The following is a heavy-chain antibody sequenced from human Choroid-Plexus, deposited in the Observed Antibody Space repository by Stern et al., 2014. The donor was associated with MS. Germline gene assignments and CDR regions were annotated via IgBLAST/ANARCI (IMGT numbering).Heavy chain of an antibody. D-gene: IGHD2/OR15-2a*01. CDR3: AKDRQYLTYFFDH. Sequence: QLVQSGGGVVQPGRPLGLSCVASGFTFGSCAMHWVRQAPGKGLEWVAGVSYDGSNKYYADSVKGRFTISRDNSQNTLYMQMSSLRPEDTAVYYCAKDRQYLTYFFDHWGQGSLVTVSS. CDR1: GFTFGSCA. CDR2: VSYDGSNK. J-gene: IGHJ5*02. V-gene: IGHV3-30*18.